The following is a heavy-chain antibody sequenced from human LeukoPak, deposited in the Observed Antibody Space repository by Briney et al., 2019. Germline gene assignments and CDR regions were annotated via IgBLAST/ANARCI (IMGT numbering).Heavy chain of an antibody. Sequence: GGSLRLSCAASGFAFNTYSLHWVRQAPDTGLEWMAGISSDGSKTYYTHSVEDRFTISRDNSKNTLYLQMNSLRAEDTAVYYCARDLIVINFDWHHWYFDLWGRGTLVTVSS. J-gene: IGHJ2*01. D-gene: IGHD3-9*01. CDR3: ARDLIVINFDWHHWYFDL. CDR2: ISSDGSKT. CDR1: GFAFNTYS. V-gene: IGHV3-30*10.